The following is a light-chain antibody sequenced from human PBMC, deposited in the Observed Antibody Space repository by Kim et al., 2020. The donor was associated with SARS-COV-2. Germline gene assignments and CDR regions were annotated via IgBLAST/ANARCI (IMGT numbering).Light chain of an antibody. CDR1: SSNIGIYY. J-gene: IGLJ3*02. CDR3: AAWDDSLSGVV. Sequence: ELTQPPSASGTPGQRVTISCSGSSSNIGIYYVYWYQQVPGTAPKLLIYRNNQRPSGVPDRFSGSKSGTSASLAISGLRSEDEADYYCAAWDDSLSGVVFGGGTKLTVL. CDR2: RNN. V-gene: IGLV1-47*01.